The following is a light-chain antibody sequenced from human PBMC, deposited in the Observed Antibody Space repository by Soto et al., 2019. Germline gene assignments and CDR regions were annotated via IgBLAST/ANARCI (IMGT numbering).Light chain of an antibody. CDR1: NSDVGGYNY. CDR2: DVS. CDR3: SSYTSTSIYV. V-gene: IGLV2-14*01. Sequence: QSVLTQPASVSGSPGQSITISCTGTNSDVGGYNYVSWYQQHPGKAPKLMIYDVSNRPSGVSNRFSGSKSGNTASLTISVLQADDEADYYCSSYTSTSIYVFGAGTKVTVL. J-gene: IGLJ1*01.